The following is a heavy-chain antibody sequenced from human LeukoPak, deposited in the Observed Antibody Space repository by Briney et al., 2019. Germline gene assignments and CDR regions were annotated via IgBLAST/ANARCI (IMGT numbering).Heavy chain of an antibody. Sequence: GGSLRLSCAASEFTFSNYAMNWVRPAPGKGLEWVSGISGSGGSTYYADSVKGRFTISRDNAKNTLYLQMNSLRVEDTAVYYCARGAGHSENWGQGTLVTVSS. V-gene: IGHV3-23*01. CDR1: EFTFSNYA. J-gene: IGHJ4*02. CDR2: ISGSGGST. D-gene: IGHD4/OR15-4a*01. CDR3: ARGAGHSEN.